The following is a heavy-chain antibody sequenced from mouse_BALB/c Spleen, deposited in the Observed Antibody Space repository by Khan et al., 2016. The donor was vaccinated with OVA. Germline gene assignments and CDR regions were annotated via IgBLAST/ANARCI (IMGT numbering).Heavy chain of an antibody. V-gene: IGHV3-2*02. CDR1: GYAITSDYA. Sequence: EVQLQESGPGLVKPSQSLSLTCTVTGYAITSDYAWNWIRQFPGNKLEWMGYIKYSGSTSYNPSLNSRISITRDTSKNQFFLHFTTVPNEDTATYNCARSGTISTVVVPDFDFWGQGTTLTVSS. J-gene: IGHJ2*01. CDR2: IKYSGST. CDR3: ARSGTISTVVVPDFDF. D-gene: IGHD1-1*01.